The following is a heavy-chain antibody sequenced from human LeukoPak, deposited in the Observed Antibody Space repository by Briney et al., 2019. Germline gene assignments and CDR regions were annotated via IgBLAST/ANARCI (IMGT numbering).Heavy chain of an antibody. Sequence: PGGSLRLSCAASGFTFNNYAMNWVRQAPGKGLEWVSSISGGGETTYYADSAKGRFTISRDNSQNTLYLQMNSLRAEDTAVYYCAKGIIWQQLAFQHWGQGTLVTVSS. J-gene: IGHJ1*01. CDR3: AKGIIWQQLAFQH. CDR1: GFTFNNYA. D-gene: IGHD6-13*01. V-gene: IGHV3-23*01. CDR2: ISGGGETT.